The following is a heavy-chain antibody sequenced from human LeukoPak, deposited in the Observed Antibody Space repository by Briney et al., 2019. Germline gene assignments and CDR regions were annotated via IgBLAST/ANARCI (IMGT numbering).Heavy chain of an antibody. CDR1: GYTFSGNY. J-gene: IGHJ6*02. Sequence: SVRVSFKTSGYTFSGNYIYWVRQAPGQGLEWMGWINPNSGDTNYAQKFQGRVTMTRDTSISTAYMDLSSLISDDTAVYYCARGGSSSGSYYYGVDAWGQGTTVTVSS. D-gene: IGHD3-10*01. CDR2: INPNSGDT. V-gene: IGHV1-2*02. CDR3: ARGGSSSGSYYYGVDA.